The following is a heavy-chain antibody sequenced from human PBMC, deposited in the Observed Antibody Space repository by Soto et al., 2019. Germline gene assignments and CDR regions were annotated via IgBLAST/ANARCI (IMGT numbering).Heavy chain of an antibody. CDR3: ARDNRKELWVGGLNAMDV. Sequence: GASVKVSCKASGYTFTSYGISWVRQAPGQGLEWMGWISAYNGNTNYAQRLQGRVTMTTDTSTSTAYMELRSLRSDDTAVYYCARDNRKELWVGGLNAMDVWGQGTTVTVSS. V-gene: IGHV1-18*01. CDR2: ISAYNGNT. CDR1: GYTFTSYG. J-gene: IGHJ6*02. D-gene: IGHD3-10*01.